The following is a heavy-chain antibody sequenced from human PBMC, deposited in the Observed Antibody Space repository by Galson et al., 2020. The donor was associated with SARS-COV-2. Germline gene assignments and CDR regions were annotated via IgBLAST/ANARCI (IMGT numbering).Heavy chain of an antibody. CDR2: ISGYNGNT. Sequence: ASVKVSCKAFGYTFTNYGISWVRQAPGQGLEWLGWISGYNGNTKYAQKLQGRVTMTTDTSTSTAHMEVRSLTFDDTAVYYCARDDAWFDYWGQGTLVTVSS. CDR3: ARDDAWFDY. V-gene: IGHV1-18*01. J-gene: IGHJ4*02. CDR1: GYTFTNYG. D-gene: IGHD3-16*01.